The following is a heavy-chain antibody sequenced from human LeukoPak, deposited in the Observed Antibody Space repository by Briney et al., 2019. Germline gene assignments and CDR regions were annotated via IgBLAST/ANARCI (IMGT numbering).Heavy chain of an antibody. CDR3: ARDGLDYGDNVNFRRYYYGLDV. D-gene: IGHD4-17*01. V-gene: IGHV3-66*01. CDR1: GFTASSNY. Sequence: QSGGSLRLSCAASGFTASSNYMTWVRQAPGKGLEWVSVTYGRDHTYYADSVKGRFAISRDNSTDTLYLQMNSLRAEDTAVYYCARDGLDYGDNVNFRRYYYGLDVWGQGTTVTVSS. CDR2: TYGRDHT. J-gene: IGHJ6*02.